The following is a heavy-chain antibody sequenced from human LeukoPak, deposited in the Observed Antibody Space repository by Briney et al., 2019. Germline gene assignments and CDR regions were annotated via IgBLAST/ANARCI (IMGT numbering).Heavy chain of an antibody. CDR2: ISSSSGHI. CDR1: GFTFSSYN. CDR3: ARDPGTVADPYFDY. Sequence: GGSLRLSCAASGFTFSSYNMNWVRQPPGKGLEWVSSISSSSGHIHYAASVKGRFTISRDNANNSLYLQMNSLRDEDTAVYYCARDPGTVADPYFDYWGQGSLVTVSS. V-gene: IGHV3-21*01. D-gene: IGHD6-19*01. J-gene: IGHJ4*02.